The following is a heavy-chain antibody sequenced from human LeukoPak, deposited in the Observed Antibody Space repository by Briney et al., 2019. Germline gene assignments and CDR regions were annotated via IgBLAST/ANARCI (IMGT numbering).Heavy chain of an antibody. V-gene: IGHV3-48*04. CDR1: GFTFSSYS. Sequence: GGSLRLSCAASGFTFSSYSMNWVRQAPGKGLEWVSYISSSSSTIYYADSVKGRFTISRDNAKNSLYLQMNSLRAEDTAVYYCARDLRGEFDPWGQGTLVTVSS. J-gene: IGHJ5*02. CDR3: ARDLRGEFDP. CDR2: ISSSSSTI. D-gene: IGHD3-16*01.